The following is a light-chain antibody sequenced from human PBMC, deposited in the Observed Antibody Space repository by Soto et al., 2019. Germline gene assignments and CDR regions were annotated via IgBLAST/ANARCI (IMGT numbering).Light chain of an antibody. CDR1: QSLNSD. V-gene: IGKV3-15*01. CDR2: GAS. J-gene: IGKJ1*01. Sequence: EVVMTQSPVLLSVSPGERATLSCRASQSLNSDLAWYQQKPGQPPRLLIHGASTRATGIPAKFSGSGSGTEFTLTISSVQSGDFAVYYCQQYKYWPRTFGQGTKVDIK. CDR3: QQYKYWPRT.